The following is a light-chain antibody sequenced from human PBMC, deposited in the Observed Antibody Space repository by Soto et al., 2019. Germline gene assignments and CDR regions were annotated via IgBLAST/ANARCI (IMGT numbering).Light chain of an antibody. V-gene: IGKV1-5*01. CDR1: QSISSW. J-gene: IGKJ1*01. CDR2: DAS. CDR3: QQYNSYPWT. Sequence: DIQMTQSPSTLSASVGDRVTITCRASQSISSWLAWYQQKPGKAPKLLIYDASSLESGVPSRVSGSGSGTEFTLTISSLQPEDFATYYCQQYNSYPWTFGQGTKVEIK.